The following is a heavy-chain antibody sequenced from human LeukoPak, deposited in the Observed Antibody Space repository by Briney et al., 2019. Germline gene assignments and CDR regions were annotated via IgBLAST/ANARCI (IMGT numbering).Heavy chain of an antibody. V-gene: IGHV3-7*01. J-gene: IGHJ3*02. CDR2: IKQDGSAK. CDR1: GFTFNSYW. CDR3: AKGFDAFDI. Sequence: GGSLRLSCAASGFTFNSYWMSWVRQAPGKGLEWVANIKQDGSAKYYVGSVKGRFTISRDNAKNSLYLQMNSLRAEDTAVYYCAKGFDAFDIWGQGTMVTVSS.